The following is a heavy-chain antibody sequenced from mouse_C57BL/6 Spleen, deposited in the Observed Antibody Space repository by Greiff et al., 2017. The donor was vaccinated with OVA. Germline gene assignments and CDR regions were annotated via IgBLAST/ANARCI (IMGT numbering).Heavy chain of an antibody. Sequence: EVMLVESGGGLVKPGGSLKLSCAASGFTFSSYAMSWVRQTPEKRLEWVATISDGGSYTYYPDNVKGRFTISRDNAKNNLYLQMSHLKSEDTAMYYCARDYDYDVSYAMNYWGQGTSVTVSS. D-gene: IGHD2-4*01. CDR2: ISDGGSYT. J-gene: IGHJ4*01. CDR1: GFTFSSYA. V-gene: IGHV5-4*03. CDR3: ARDYDYDVSYAMNY.